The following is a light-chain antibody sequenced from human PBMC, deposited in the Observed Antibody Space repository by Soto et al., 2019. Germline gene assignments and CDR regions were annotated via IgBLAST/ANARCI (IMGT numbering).Light chain of an antibody. CDR2: DAS. CDR3: QQRSDWLT. Sequence: IVLTQSPATLSLSPGERATLSFRASQSVTRYLAWYQQKRGQPPRLLIYDASDRDPGIPVRFSGSGSRTDFTLTISRLEPEVLAVYYCQQRSDWLTFGGGTKVEIK. V-gene: IGKV3-11*01. J-gene: IGKJ4*02. CDR1: QSVTRY.